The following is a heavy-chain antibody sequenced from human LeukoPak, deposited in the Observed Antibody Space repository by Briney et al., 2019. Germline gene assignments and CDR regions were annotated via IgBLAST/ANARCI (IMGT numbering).Heavy chain of an antibody. CDR3: ATDTGAKLDY. V-gene: IGHV3-9*03. D-gene: IGHD4/OR15-4a*01. Sequence: VRSLRLSCAASGFTFDDYAMHWVRQAPGKGLEWVSSISWNSGSIGYADSVKGRFTISRDNAKNSLYLQMNSLRAEDMALYYCATDTGAKLDYWGQGTLVTVSS. J-gene: IGHJ4*02. CDR2: ISWNSGSI. CDR1: GFTFDDYA.